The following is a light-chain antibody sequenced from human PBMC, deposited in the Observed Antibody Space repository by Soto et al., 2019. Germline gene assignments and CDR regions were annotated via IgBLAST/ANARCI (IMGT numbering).Light chain of an antibody. CDR3: SAWDDSLSGPV. J-gene: IGLJ3*02. CDR1: SSNIGSNY. V-gene: IGLV1-47*01. CDR2: RND. Sequence: QSVLTQPPSASGTPGQRGTSSCSGSSSNIGSNYVYWYRQLPGTAPNVLIYRNDERPSGVPDRFSGSKSGSSASLAISGLRSEDEADYYCSAWDDSLSGPVFGRGTTLTVL.